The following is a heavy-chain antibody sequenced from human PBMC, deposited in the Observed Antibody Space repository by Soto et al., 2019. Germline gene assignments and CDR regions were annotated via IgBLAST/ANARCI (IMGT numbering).Heavy chain of an antibody. CDR1: GASISSTRYY. CDR2: IYYRGNT. Sequence: SETLSLTCSVSGASISSTRYYWGWIRQPPGKGLEWIGTIYYRGNTYYNPSLRSRVTISVDTTKNQFSLKLSSVTAADTAVYYCARREIYGDSIDFRGQGTLVTVSS. V-gene: IGHV4-39*01. D-gene: IGHD4-17*01. J-gene: IGHJ4*02. CDR3: ARREIYGDSIDF.